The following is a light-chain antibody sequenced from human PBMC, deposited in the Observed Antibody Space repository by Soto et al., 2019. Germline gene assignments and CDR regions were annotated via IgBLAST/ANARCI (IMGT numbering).Light chain of an antibody. CDR2: DAS. Sequence: EIVLTQSPATLSLSPGERATLSCWASQSVRRYLAWYQQKPGQAPRLLIYDASNRAPGIPARFSGSGSGTDFTLTISSLEPEDFAVYYCQQRSDWPSTFGGGTKLQIK. CDR1: QSVRRY. J-gene: IGKJ4*01. V-gene: IGKV3-11*01. CDR3: QQRSDWPST.